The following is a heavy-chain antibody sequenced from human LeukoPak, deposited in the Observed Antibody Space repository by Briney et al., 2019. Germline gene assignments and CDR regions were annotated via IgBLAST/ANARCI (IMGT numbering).Heavy chain of an antibody. Sequence: PSETLSLTCTVSGGPISSYYRSWIRQPPGKGLEWIGYIYYSGSTNYNPSLKSRVTISVDTSKNQFSLKLSSVTAADTAVYYCAREGHYYDSSGPIDYWGQGTLVTVSS. CDR2: IYYSGST. D-gene: IGHD3-22*01. CDR1: GGPISSYY. CDR3: AREGHYYDSSGPIDY. J-gene: IGHJ4*02. V-gene: IGHV4-59*01.